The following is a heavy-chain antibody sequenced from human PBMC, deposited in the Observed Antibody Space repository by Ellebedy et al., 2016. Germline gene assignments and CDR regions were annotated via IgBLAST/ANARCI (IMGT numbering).Heavy chain of an antibody. Sequence: GGSLRLXCAASGFTFSDYYMSWIRQAPGKGLEWVSYISSSGSTIYYADSVKGRFTISRDNAKNSLYLQMNSLRAEDTAVCYCAGGPTWRLGELSLFGYFDYWGQGTLVTVSS. CDR3: AGGPTWRLGELSLFGYFDY. D-gene: IGHD3-16*02. CDR2: ISSSGSTI. V-gene: IGHV3-11*01. J-gene: IGHJ4*02. CDR1: GFTFSDYY.